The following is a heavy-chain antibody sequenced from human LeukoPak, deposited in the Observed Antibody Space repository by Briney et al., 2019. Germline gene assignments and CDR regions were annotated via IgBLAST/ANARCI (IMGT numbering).Heavy chain of an antibody. CDR2: ISGDGGST. J-gene: IGHJ4*02. CDR1: GFTFDDYA. D-gene: IGHD3-10*01. V-gene: IGHV3-43*02. CDR3: AKDIDSGSYN. Sequence: GGSLRLSCAASGFTFDDYAVHWVRQAPGKGLEWVSLISGDGGSTCYADSVKGRFTISRDNSKNSLYLQMNSLRTEDTALYYCAKDIDSGSYNWGQGTLVTVSS.